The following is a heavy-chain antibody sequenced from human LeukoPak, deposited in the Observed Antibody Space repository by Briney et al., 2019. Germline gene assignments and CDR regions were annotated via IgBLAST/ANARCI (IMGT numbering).Heavy chain of an antibody. D-gene: IGHD4-23*01. CDR1: GYTFTSYD. Sequence: ASVKVSCKASGYTFTSYDINWVRQATGQGLEWMGWMNPNSGSTGYAQKFQGRVTITRNTSISTAYMELSSLRSEDTAVYYCARGSGLRWFYYYYMDVWGKGTTVTVSS. CDR2: MNPNSGST. J-gene: IGHJ6*03. V-gene: IGHV1-8*03. CDR3: ARGSGLRWFYYYYMDV.